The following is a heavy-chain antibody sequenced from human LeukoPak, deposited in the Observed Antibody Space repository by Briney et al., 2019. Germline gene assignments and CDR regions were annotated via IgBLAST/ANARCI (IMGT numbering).Heavy chain of an antibody. D-gene: IGHD4-17*01. CDR3: ARQPDYGDFFDY. CDR1: GYTLTELS. CDR2: ISAYNGNT. V-gene: IGHV1-18*01. Sequence: ASVKVSCKVSGYTLTELSMHWVRQAPGQGLEWMGWISAYNGNTNYAQKLQGRVTMTTDTSASTAYMELRSLRSDDTAVYYCARQPDYGDFFDYWGQGTLVTVSS. J-gene: IGHJ4*02.